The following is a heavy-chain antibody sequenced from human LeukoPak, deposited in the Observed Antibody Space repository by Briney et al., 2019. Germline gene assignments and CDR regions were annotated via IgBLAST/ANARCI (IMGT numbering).Heavy chain of an antibody. J-gene: IGHJ4*02. CDR1: GDSISSYY. CDR3: GGGDYQYFDF. V-gene: IGHV4-59*12. CDR2: TYYSGST. Sequence: PSETLSLTCTVSGDSISSYYWSWIRQPPGKGLEWIGYTYYSGSTNYNPSLKSRVTISLDKSKNQFSLKLSSVTAADTAVYYCGGGDYQYFDFWGQGTLVTVSS. D-gene: IGHD4-17*01.